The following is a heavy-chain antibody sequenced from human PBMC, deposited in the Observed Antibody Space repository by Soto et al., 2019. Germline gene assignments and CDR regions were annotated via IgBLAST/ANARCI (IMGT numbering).Heavy chain of an antibody. J-gene: IGHJ4*02. CDR1: GGTFSSYA. Sequence: SVKVSCKASGGTFSSYAISWVRQAPGQGLEWMGGIIPIFGTANYAQKFQGRVTITADESTSTAYMELSSLRSEDTAVYYCARSEGYYYGSSGYSPRPIPLYWGQGTLVTVSS. CDR2: IIPIFGTA. D-gene: IGHD3-22*01. V-gene: IGHV1-69*13. CDR3: ARSEGYYYGSSGYSPRPIPLY.